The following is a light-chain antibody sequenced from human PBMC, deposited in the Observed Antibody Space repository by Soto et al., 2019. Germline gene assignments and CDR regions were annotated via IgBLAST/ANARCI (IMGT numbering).Light chain of an antibody. CDR2: SAS. CDR3: QQSYRLPLT. J-gene: IGKJ4*01. CDR1: QRISKF. V-gene: IGKV1-39*01. Sequence: DIQMTQSPSSLSAFVGDSVTITCHASQRISKFLNWYHQKPGKAPKLLIYSASYLQSGVPSNFSGSGSGTDFTLSIVTLQPEDFGTYFCQQSYRLPLTFGGGTKVEI.